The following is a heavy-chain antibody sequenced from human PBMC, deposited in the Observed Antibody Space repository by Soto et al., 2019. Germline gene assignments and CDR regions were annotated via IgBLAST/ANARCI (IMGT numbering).Heavy chain of an antibody. D-gene: IGHD2-2*01. CDR1: GGSFSSYY. V-gene: IGHV4-4*07. J-gene: IGHJ5*02. CDR2: IYPTGST. CDR3: ATGRSEIVPGAMDT. Sequence: QVQLQESGPGLVKPSETLSLRCTVSGGSFSSYYCNWVRKSAGKGLEWLGRIYPTGSTTYIPSLKSRLTMSVDTSKNQFSLRLTSMTAADTAVYYCATGRSEIVPGAMDTWGQGTLVTLSS.